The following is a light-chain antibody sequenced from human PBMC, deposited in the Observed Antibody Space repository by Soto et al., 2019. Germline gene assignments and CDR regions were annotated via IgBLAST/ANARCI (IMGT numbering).Light chain of an antibody. J-gene: IGKJ1*01. CDR2: DAS. CDR1: QSISAW. Sequence: DIQMTQSPSTLSASVGDRVTITCRASQSISAWLAWYQQKPGKAPKLLIYDASNLVTGVPSRFTDSGSGTDFTLTISSLQPDDYATYYCQQYDTYLRTFGQGTKVDFK. CDR3: QQYDTYLRT. V-gene: IGKV1-5*01.